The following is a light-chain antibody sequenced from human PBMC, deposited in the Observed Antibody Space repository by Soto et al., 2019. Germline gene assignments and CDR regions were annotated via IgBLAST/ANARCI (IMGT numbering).Light chain of an antibody. J-gene: IGKJ2*01. CDR2: GAS. CDR1: QSVSSSY. V-gene: IGKV3-20*01. Sequence: EIVLTQSPGTLSLSPGERATLSCRASQSVSSSYLAWYQQKPGQAPRLLIYGASSRATGIPDRFSGSGSGTDCTLTISRLEPEDFAVYYCQQYGSSPPNTFGQRTKLDIK. CDR3: QQYGSSPPNT.